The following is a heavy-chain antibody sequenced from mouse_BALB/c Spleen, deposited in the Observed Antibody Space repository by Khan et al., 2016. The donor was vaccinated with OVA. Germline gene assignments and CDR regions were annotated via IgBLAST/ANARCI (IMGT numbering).Heavy chain of an antibody. J-gene: IGHJ3*01. CDR1: GYTFTSYW. CDR2: INPSTGYS. Sequence: QVQLKESGAELAKPGASVKMSCKASGYTFTSYWMHWVKQRPGQGLEWIGYINPSTGYSEYNQKFKDKATLTADKSSSTAYMQLSSLTSDDSAVYYCANHGSTSAWFAYWGPGTLVTVSA. CDR3: ANHGSTSAWFAY. V-gene: IGHV1-7*01. D-gene: IGHD1-1*01.